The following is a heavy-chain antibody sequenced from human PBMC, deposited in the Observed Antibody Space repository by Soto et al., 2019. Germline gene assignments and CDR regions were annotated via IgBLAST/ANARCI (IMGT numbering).Heavy chain of an antibody. J-gene: IGHJ4*02. CDR3: PSNGEGLAIFGVVNWYYFDY. Sequence: QVQLVQSGAEVKKPGSSVKVSCKASGGTFSSYAISWVRQAPGQGLEWMGGIIPIFGTANYAQKFQGRVTITAYEATSTAYMELSSLSSEDTAVYYCPSNGEGLAIFGVVNWYYFDYWGQGTLVTVSS. D-gene: IGHD3-3*01. CDR1: GGTFSSYA. CDR2: IIPIFGTA. V-gene: IGHV1-69*01.